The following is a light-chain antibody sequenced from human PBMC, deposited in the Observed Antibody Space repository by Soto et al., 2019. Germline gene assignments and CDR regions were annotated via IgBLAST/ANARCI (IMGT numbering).Light chain of an antibody. CDR1: QSVKSK. J-gene: IGKJ1*01. Sequence: EIVMTQSPATLSVSPGDRVTLSCRASQSVKSKLAWYQHNPGQAPRLLVYDASTRATGIPVRFSGSGSGTEFTLTISSLQSEDFAVYYCQQYNNWLWTFGQGTKLEIK. CDR3: QQYNNWLWT. V-gene: IGKV3D-15*01. CDR2: DAS.